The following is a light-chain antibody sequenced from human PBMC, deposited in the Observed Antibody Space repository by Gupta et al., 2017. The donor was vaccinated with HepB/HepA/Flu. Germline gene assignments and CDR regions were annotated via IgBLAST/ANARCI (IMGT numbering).Light chain of an antibody. CDR2: GAS. CDR1: QSISSTY. V-gene: IGKV3-20*01. CDR3: QHYGNSRFT. J-gene: IGKJ3*01. Sequence: ELVLTQSPGTLSLSPGQRATLSCRASQSISSTYLAWCQQKPGQAPRLLIYGASSRATGIPDRFSGSGSGTDFTLTISRLEPADFAVYYCQHYGNSRFTFGPGTKVDIK.